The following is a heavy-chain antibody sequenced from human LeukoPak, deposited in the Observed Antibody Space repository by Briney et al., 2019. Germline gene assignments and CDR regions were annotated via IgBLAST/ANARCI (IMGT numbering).Heavy chain of an antibody. CDR2: IIPIFGTA. D-gene: IGHD3-22*01. CDR3: ARRMGFYYDTSGYSNLDAFDI. Sequence: ASVKVSCKASGYTFTSYYMHWVRQAPGQGLEWMGTIIPIFGTANYAQKFQGRVTITADESTTTIYMEMSSLRSEDTAVYYCARRMGFYYDTSGYSNLDAFDIWGQGTMVTVSS. J-gene: IGHJ3*02. V-gene: IGHV1-69*13. CDR1: GYTFTSYY.